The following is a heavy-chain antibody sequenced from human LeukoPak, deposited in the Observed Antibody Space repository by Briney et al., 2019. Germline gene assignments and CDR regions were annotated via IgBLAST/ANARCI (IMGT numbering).Heavy chain of an antibody. Sequence: GGSLRLSCTASGFTFDNFAMHWVRQAPGKGLEWVAVIFYDGTIYYYADSVKGRFTISRDNAENSLFLQMSSLRVEDTAVYYCANLLVGAFNIWGQGRMVTVSS. D-gene: IGHD1-26*01. CDR3: ANLLVGAFNI. CDR1: GFTFDNFA. V-gene: IGHV3-30*04. J-gene: IGHJ3*02. CDR2: IFYDGTIY.